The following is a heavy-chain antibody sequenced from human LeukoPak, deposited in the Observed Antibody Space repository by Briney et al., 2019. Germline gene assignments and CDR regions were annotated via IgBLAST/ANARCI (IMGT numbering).Heavy chain of an antibody. Sequence: PGGSLRLACAASGFTFSDYALMWVRQAPGKGLEWISAIRGTGGTTYYADSVKGRFTISRDNSKNTLYLQMNSLRAEDTAVYYCAKGQHIVVVTALDYWGQGTLVTVSS. CDR1: GFTFSDYA. J-gene: IGHJ4*02. CDR3: AKGQHIVVVTALDY. CDR2: IRGTGGTT. V-gene: IGHV3-23*01. D-gene: IGHD2-21*02.